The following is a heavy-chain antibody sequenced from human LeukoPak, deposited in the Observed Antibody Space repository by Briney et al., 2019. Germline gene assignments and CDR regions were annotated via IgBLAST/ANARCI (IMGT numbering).Heavy chain of an antibody. CDR2: IRYDGSNK. CDR1: GFTFSSYG. J-gene: IGHJ6*03. Sequence: GGSLRLSCAASGFTFSSYGMHWVRQAPGKGLEWVAFIRYDGSNKYYADSVKGRFTISRDNSKNTLYLQMNSLRAEDTAVYYCAKDTTYCSSTSCYTGYYYYYMDVWGKGTTVTVSS. V-gene: IGHV3-30*02. D-gene: IGHD2-2*02. CDR3: AKDTTYCSSTSCYTGYYYYYMDV.